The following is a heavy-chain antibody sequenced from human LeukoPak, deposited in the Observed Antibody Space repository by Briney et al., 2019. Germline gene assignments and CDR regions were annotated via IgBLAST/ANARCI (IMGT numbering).Heavy chain of an antibody. CDR2: ISSSGSNI. V-gene: IGHV3-48*03. J-gene: IGHJ4*02. CDR3: ARSTYGDFSPYFDY. CDR1: GFTFGSYD. Sequence: AGSLRFSCAASGFTFGSYDMNWHRQAQGQGLEGVSYISSSGSNIYYADPVKGRFTISRDNAKSSLYLQMNSLRADDTAVYYCARSTYGDFSPYFDYWGQGTLVTVSS. D-gene: IGHD4-17*01.